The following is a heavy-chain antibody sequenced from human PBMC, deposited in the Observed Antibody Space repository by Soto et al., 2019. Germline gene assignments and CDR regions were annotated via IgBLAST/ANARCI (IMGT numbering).Heavy chain of an antibody. CDR3: ARGSYASNFDS. D-gene: IGHD3-16*01. Sequence: SETLSLTCGVSGGSISSSNWWSWVRQPPGKGLEWIGEIYHRGGTNHNPSLKSRVTISLDKSKNQFSLKLSSVTAADTAIYYCARGSYASNFDSWAQGTLVTVSS. V-gene: IGHV4-4*02. CDR2: IYHRGGT. CDR1: GGSISSSNW. J-gene: IGHJ4*02.